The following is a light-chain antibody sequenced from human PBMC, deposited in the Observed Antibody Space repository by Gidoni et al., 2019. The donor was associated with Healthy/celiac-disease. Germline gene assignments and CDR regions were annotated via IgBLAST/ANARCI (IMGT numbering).Light chain of an antibody. Sequence: EIVMTQSPATLSVSPGERATLSCRASQSVSSNLAWYQQKPGQAPRLLIYGASTRAPGIPARFSGRGSGTEFTLTISSLQSAAFAVYYCQQYNNWPLTFGGGTKVEIK. CDR3: QQYNNWPLT. J-gene: IGKJ4*01. V-gene: IGKV3-15*01. CDR1: QSVSSN. CDR2: GAS.